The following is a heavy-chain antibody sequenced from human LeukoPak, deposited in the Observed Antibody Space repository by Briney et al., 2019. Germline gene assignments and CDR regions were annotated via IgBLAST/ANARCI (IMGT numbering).Heavy chain of an antibody. D-gene: IGHD3-10*01. V-gene: IGHV3-15*01. CDR1: GFTFNNAW. J-gene: IGHJ4*02. CDR3: TSDGLVRGAIFHY. Sequence: PGQSLRPSCAASGFTFNNAWMSWVRQAPGKGLEWVGRIKSNAAGSTTDYAAPVKGRLTISRDDSKNTLYLQMNSLKTDDTAVYCCTSDGLVRGAIFHYWGQGTRVTL. CDR2: IKSNAAGSTT.